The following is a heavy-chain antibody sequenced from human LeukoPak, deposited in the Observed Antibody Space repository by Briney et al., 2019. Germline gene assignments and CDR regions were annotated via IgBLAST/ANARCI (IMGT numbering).Heavy chain of an antibody. CDR3: ARAVSGRFDY. Sequence: SETLSLTCAVYGGSFSGYYWSWIRQPPGKGLEWIGEINRSGSTNYNPSLNSRVTISVDTSKNQFSLRLSSVTAADTAIYYCARAVSGRFDYWGQGTLVTVSS. CDR1: GGSFSGYY. J-gene: IGHJ4*02. CDR2: INRSGST. V-gene: IGHV4-34*01. D-gene: IGHD6-19*01.